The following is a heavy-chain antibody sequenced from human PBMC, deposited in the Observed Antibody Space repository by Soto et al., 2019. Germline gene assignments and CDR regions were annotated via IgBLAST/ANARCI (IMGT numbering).Heavy chain of an antibody. V-gene: IGHV5-10-1*01. J-gene: IGHJ6*02. CDR2: IDPTDSHP. Sequence: GESLKISCEASGYSFTNYWINWVRQMPGKGLEWMGRIDPTDSHPNYSPSFQGHVTVSVDRSISTAYLQWSSLKASDSAVYYCGRGGTTLPLDVWGQGTTVTVSS. CDR1: GYSFTNYW. CDR3: GRGGTTLPLDV. D-gene: IGHD2-2*01.